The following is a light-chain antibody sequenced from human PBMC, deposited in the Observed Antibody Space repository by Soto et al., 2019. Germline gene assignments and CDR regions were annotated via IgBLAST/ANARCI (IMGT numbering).Light chain of an antibody. J-gene: IGKJ4*01. V-gene: IGKV3-15*01. CDR2: AAS. CDR1: QSVSNY. Sequence: EIVLTQSPATLSLSPGERVTLSCRASQSVSNYLAWYQQKPGQAPRLLVSAASSRATGFPARFSGSGSGTEFNLTISSPQSEDFGVYYCQQYNNWPRATFGGGTKVDIK. CDR3: QQYNNWPRAT.